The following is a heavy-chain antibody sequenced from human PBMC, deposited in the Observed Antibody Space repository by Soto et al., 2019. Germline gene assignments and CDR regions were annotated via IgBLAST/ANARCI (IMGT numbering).Heavy chain of an antibody. J-gene: IGHJ5*02. Sequence: QVQLVQSGAEEKKPGASVKISCKASGYTFSSYAMHWVRQAPGQRLEWMGWINAGNGNTKYSQRFQGRVTITRDTSASTAYMELSSLRSEDTAVYYCARADGVGFFGPWGQGTLVTVSS. D-gene: IGHD2-2*01. CDR3: ARADGVGFFGP. V-gene: IGHV1-3*05. CDR1: GYTFSSYA. CDR2: INAGNGNT.